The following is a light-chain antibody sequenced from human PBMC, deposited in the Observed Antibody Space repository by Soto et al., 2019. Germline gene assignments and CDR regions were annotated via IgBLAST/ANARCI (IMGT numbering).Light chain of an antibody. CDR2: WAS. CDR1: QSVLYSSNNKNY. V-gene: IGKV4-1*01. J-gene: IGKJ5*01. Sequence: DIVMTQSPDSLAVSLGERATINCKSSQSVLYSSNNKNYLAWYQQKPGQPPKLLIYWASTRESGVPDRFSGSGSGKDFPLTISSLQAEDVAFYYCQQYYSTPITFGKGTRLEIK. CDR3: QQYYSTPIT.